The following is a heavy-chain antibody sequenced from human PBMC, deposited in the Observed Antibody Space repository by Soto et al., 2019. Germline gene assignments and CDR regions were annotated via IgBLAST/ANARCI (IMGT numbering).Heavy chain of an antibody. Sequence: SETLSLTCTVSGVSISNSSGNWWTWVRQTPQRGLEYIGEIFHDGTANYYPSFERRVAISVDTSKNQFSLKLTSVTAADTAIYFCARLVYDTRLNYMYFDFWGQGALVTVSS. V-gene: IGHV4-4*02. CDR2: IFHDGTA. CDR1: GVSISNSSGNW. D-gene: IGHD3-10*01. J-gene: IGHJ4*02. CDR3: ARLVYDTRLNYMYFDF.